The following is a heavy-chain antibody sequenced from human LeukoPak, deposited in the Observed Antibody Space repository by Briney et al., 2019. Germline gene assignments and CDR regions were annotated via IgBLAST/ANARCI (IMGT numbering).Heavy chain of an antibody. J-gene: IGHJ5*02. Sequence: AAVKVSCKASGYTFTSYDFNWVRQAAGQVLEGMGWMNSMSGDSGYARKFRGRVSMSRHISISKAYMELGSLRSEDTGVYYCARVPRRGERFDPWGQGTLVTVSS. CDR3: ARVPRRGERFDP. CDR1: GYTFTSYD. D-gene: IGHD3-10*01. V-gene: IGHV1-8*01. CDR2: MNSMSGDS.